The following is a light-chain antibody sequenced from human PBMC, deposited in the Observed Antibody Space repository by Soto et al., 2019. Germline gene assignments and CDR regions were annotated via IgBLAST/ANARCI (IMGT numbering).Light chain of an antibody. CDR3: QQYGSSQS. V-gene: IGKV3-20*01. CDR1: QSVSSSY. J-gene: IGKJ1*01. Sequence: EIVLTQSPGTLSLSPGERATLSCRASQSVSSSYLAWYQQKPGQAPRLLIYGASSRATGIPDRFSGSGFGNDLTLNIRGLEPEDFAVYYCQQYGSSQSFGQGTKVEIK. CDR2: GAS.